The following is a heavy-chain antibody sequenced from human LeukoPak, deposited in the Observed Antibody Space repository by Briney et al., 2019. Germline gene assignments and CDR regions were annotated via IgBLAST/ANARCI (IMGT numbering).Heavy chain of an antibody. CDR2: IYHSGST. CDR1: GGSISSSNW. CDR3: AKDSYYYDSSPIYGMDV. V-gene: IGHV4-4*02. Sequence: PSETLSLTCAVSGGSISSSNWWSWVRQPPGKGLEWIGEIYHSGSTNYNPSLKSRVTISVDKSKNQFSLKLSSVTAEDTAVYYCAKDSYYYDSSPIYGMDVWGQGTTVTVSS. J-gene: IGHJ6*02. D-gene: IGHD3-22*01.